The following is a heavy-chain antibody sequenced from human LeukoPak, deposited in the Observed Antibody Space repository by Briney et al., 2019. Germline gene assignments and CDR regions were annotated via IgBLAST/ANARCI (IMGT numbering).Heavy chain of an antibody. CDR1: GFIVSDKY. J-gene: IGHJ5*02. D-gene: IGHD3-10*01. V-gene: IGHV3-53*01. CDR2: IFSGGST. Sequence: GGSLRLSCVASGFIVSDKYVHWVRQAPGKGLEWVSVIFSGGSTYYTDSVKGRYTIFRDNSKNTVYLQMDGLRVEDTGIYYCAAGGGSYHWGQGTLVTVSS. CDR3: AAGGGSYH.